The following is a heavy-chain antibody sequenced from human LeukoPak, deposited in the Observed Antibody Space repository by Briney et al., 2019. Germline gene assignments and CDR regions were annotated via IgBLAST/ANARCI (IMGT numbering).Heavy chain of an antibody. V-gene: IGHV1-18*01. CDR3: ARDARIAVAGFYDY. CDR1: GYTFTSYG. D-gene: IGHD6-19*01. CDR2: ISAYNGNT. Sequence: ASVKVSCKASGYTFTSYGISWVRQAPGQGLEWMGWISAYNGNTNYAQKLQGRVTMTTDTSTSTAYMELRSLRSDDTAVYYCARDARIAVAGFYDYWGRGTLVTVSS. J-gene: IGHJ4*02.